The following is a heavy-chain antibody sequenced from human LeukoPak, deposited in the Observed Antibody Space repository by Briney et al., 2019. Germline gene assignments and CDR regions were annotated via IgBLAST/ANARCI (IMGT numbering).Heavy chain of an antibody. V-gene: IGHV1-2*02. CDR3: AVLWFGEWDFDY. CDR1: GYIFTGYY. CDR2: INPNSGGT. J-gene: IGHJ4*02. D-gene: IGHD3-10*01. Sequence: ASVKVSCKASGYIFTGYYVHWMRQAPGQGLEWMGWINPNSGGTNYAQKFQGRVTMTRDTSISTAYMELSRLRSDDTAAYYCAVLWFGEWDFDYWGQGTLVTVSS.